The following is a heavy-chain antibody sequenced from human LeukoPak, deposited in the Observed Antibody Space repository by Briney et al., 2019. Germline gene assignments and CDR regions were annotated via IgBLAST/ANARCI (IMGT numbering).Heavy chain of an antibody. CDR1: GYTFTGYY. V-gene: IGHV1-2*02. D-gene: IGHD1-1*01. CDR2: INPNSGGT. CDR3: ARTIGTTLDYYYYMDV. Sequence: ASVKVSCKASGYTFTGYYMHWVRQAPGQGLEWMGWINPNSGGTNYAQKFQGRVTMTRDTSIGTAYMELSRLRSDDTAVYYCARTIGTTLDYYYYMDVWGKGTTVTVSS. J-gene: IGHJ6*03.